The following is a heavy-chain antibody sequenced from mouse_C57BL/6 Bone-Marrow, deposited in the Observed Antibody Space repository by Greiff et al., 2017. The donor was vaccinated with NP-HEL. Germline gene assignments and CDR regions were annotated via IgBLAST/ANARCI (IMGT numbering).Heavy chain of an antibody. J-gene: IGHJ2*01. CDR2: IHPNSGST. V-gene: IGHV1-64*01. CDR1: GYTFTSYW. D-gene: IGHD2-1*01. Sequence: QVQLQQPGAELVEPGASVKLSCKASGYTFTSYWMHWVKQRPGQGLEWIGMIHPNSGSTNYNEKFKSKATLTVDKSSSTAYMQLSSLTSEDSAVYYCARSRGNYVGYFDYWGQGTTLTVSS. CDR3: ARSRGNYVGYFDY.